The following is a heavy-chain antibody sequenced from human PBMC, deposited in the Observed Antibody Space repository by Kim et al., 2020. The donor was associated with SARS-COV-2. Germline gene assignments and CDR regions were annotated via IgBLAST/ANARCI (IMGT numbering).Heavy chain of an antibody. J-gene: IGHJ6*03. CDR3: ATGFVDDGEYGCAHYYM. D-gene: IGHD4-17*01. Sequence: GGSLRLSCAASGFRFSRYVMHWLRQAPGKGLEWVAVISYDGRSQHYADSVKGRFTLSRDNSEDMLYLQMNSLMGEDTAVYYCATGFVDDGEYGCAHYYM. CDR1: GFRFSRYV. V-gene: IGHV3-30*04. CDR2: ISYDGRSQ.